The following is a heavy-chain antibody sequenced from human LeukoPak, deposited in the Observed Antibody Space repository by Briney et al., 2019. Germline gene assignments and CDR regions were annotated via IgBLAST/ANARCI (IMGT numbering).Heavy chain of an antibody. Sequence: GGSLRLSCAAPGFTFSNFAMHWVRQAPGKGLEWVAIISYDGSNQYYADSVKGRSTISRDSSQNTLYLQMNSLRAEDTAVYYCARELTGYWQQYWGQGTLVTVSS. V-gene: IGHV3-30*04. D-gene: IGHD3-9*01. CDR2: ISYDGSNQ. CDR3: ARELTGYWQQY. J-gene: IGHJ4*02. CDR1: GFTFSNFA.